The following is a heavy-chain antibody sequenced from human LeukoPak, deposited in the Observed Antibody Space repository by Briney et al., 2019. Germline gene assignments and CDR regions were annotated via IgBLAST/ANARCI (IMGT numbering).Heavy chain of an antibody. D-gene: IGHD3-10*01. CDR1: GGSISSSSYY. CDR3: ARDSNYYGSGTY. CDR2: IYYSGST. J-gene: IGHJ4*02. V-gene: IGHV4-39*07. Sequence: SETLSLTCTVTGGSISSSSYYWGWIRQPPGKGLEWIGSIYYSGSTYYNPSLKSRVTISVDTSKNQFSLKLSSVTAADTAVYYCARDSNYYGSGTYWGQGTLVTVSS.